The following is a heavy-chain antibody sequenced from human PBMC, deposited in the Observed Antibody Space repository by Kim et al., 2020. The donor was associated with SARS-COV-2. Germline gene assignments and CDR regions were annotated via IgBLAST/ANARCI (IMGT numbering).Heavy chain of an antibody. J-gene: IGHJ6*02. CDR1: GGTFSSYA. Sequence: SVKVSCKASGGTFSSYAISWVRQAPGQGLEWMGGIIPIFGTANYAQKFQGRVTITADESTSTAYMELSSLRSEDTAVYYCARNVLQGDDISRYYYYGMDVWGQGTTVTVSS. V-gene: IGHV1-69*13. D-gene: IGHD3-9*01. CDR3: ARNVLQGDDISRYYYYGMDV. CDR2: IIPIFGTA.